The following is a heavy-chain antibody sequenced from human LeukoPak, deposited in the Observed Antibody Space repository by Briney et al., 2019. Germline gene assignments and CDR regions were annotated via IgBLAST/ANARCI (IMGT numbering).Heavy chain of an antibody. CDR3: AREQFLWFGLDV. CDR2: ISYDGSNK. CDR1: GFTFSSYA. D-gene: IGHD3-10*01. J-gene: IGHJ6*02. Sequence: PGGSMGLSCAAAGFTFSSYAMHWVSQAPGKGLEWVAVISYDGSNKYYADSVKGRFTISRDNSKNTLYLQMNSLRAEDTAVYYCAREQFLWFGLDVWGQGTTVTVSS. V-gene: IGHV3-30-3*01.